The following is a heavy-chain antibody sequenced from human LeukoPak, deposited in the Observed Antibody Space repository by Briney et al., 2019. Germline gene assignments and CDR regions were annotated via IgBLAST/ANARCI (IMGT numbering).Heavy chain of an antibody. V-gene: IGHV1-46*03. J-gene: IGHJ6*03. CDR1: GYTFTNYY. D-gene: IGHD6-6*01. CDR2: INPSDGRT. CDR3: ARLYSSSSGGAYYYYMDV. Sequence: ASVKVSCKASGYTFTNYYMHWVRQAPGQGLEWMGIINPSDGRTSYGQKFQGRVTMTRDTSISTAYMELSRLRSDDTAVYYCARLYSSSSGGAYYYYMDVWGKGTTVTVSS.